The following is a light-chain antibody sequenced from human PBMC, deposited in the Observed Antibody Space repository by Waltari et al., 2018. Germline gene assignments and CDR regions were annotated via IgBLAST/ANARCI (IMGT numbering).Light chain of an antibody. V-gene: IGKV3-15*01. Sequence: EIVMTQSPATLSVSPGERATLSCRASESVSSNLAWYQHKPGQAPGLRVFGATTRATGVPARFSGSGSGTEFTLTISSLQSEDFAVYYCQQYDHWPPQFTFGQGTKLEIK. CDR1: ESVSSN. CDR2: GAT. J-gene: IGKJ2*01. CDR3: QQYDHWPPQFT.